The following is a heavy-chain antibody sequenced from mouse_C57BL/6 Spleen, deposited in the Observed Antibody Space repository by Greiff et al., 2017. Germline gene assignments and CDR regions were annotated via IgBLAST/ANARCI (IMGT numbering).Heavy chain of an antibody. Sequence: QVQLQQSGAELVKPGASVKISCKASGYAFSSYWMNWVKQRPGKGREWIGQIYPGDGDTNYNGKFKGKATLTADKSSSTAYMQLSSLTSEDSAVYFCAREYSNFPWFAYWGQGTLVTVSA. D-gene: IGHD2-5*01. CDR2: IYPGDGDT. J-gene: IGHJ3*01. CDR3: AREYSNFPWFAY. CDR1: GYAFSSYW. V-gene: IGHV1-80*01.